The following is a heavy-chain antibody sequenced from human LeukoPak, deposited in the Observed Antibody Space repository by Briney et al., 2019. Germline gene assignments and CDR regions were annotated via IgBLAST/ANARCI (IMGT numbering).Heavy chain of an antibody. D-gene: IGHD2-2*01. V-gene: IGHV6-1*01. CDR3: ARGGIGYCTSSSCYFDS. CDR2: TYYRSKWYN. CDR1: GDSVSTNSAA. J-gene: IGHJ4*02. Sequence: SQTLSLTCAISGDSVSTNSAAWNWIRQSPSRGLEWLGRTYYRSKWYNDYAVSVRSRITINPDTSKNHFSLQLNSVTPEDTAVYYCARGGIGYCTSSSCYFDSWGQGTLVTVSS.